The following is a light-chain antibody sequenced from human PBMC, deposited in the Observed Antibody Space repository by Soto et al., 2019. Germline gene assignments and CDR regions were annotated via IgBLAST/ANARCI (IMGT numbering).Light chain of an antibody. Sequence: QSVLTQPASVSGSPGQSIAISCTGTSSDVGAYDFVSWYQQHPDKAPKLLIYEVSNRPSGVSDRFSGSKSVNTATLTISGAQVEVRSYYYCVSVAASSTRVFVTGVKGTVL. CDR1: SSDVGAYDF. J-gene: IGLJ1*01. CDR2: EVS. CDR3: VSVAASSTRV. V-gene: IGLV2-14*03.